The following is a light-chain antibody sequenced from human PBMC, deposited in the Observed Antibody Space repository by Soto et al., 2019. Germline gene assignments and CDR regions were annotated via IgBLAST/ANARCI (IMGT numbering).Light chain of an antibody. J-gene: IGKJ1*01. V-gene: IGKV1-5*03. CDR1: QSISTW. CDR3: QQYNSYSEA. Sequence: DIQMTQSPSTLSASVGDRVTITCRASQSISTWLAWYQQKPGKAPKLLIYTASNLEGGVPSRFSGSGSGTEFTLTISSLQPDDFATYYCQQYNSYSEAFGQGTKVELK. CDR2: TAS.